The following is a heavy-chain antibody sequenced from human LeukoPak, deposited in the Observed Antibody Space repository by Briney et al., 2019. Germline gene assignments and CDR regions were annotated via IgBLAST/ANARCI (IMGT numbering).Heavy chain of an antibody. Sequence: ASVKVSCKVSGYTFTDYYMHWVQQAPGKGLERMGLVDPEDGETIYAEKFQGRVTITADTSTDTAYMELSSLRSEDTAVYYCATSAAGMMSVDYWGQGTLVTVSS. CDR3: ATSAAGMMSVDY. CDR2: VDPEDGET. J-gene: IGHJ4*02. V-gene: IGHV1-69-2*01. D-gene: IGHD6-13*01. CDR1: GYTFTDYY.